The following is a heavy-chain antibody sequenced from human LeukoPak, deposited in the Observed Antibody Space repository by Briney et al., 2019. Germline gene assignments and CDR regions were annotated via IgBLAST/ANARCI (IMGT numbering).Heavy chain of an antibody. J-gene: IGHJ4*02. CDR3: AREQRYDDFDY. D-gene: IGHD5-12*01. Sequence: GGALRLSCAASGFTFSDYWMHWVRHTPGKGLVWVSRIHPDGSRTSYIDSVKGRFIISRDNAENTVYLQMNGLRAEDAGVYYCAREQRYDDFDYWGQGILVTVP. V-gene: IGHV3-74*01. CDR1: GFTFSDYW. CDR2: IHPDGSRT.